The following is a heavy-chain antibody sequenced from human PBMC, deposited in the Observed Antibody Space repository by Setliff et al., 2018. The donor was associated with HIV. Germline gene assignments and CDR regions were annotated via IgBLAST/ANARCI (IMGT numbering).Heavy chain of an antibody. CDR2: INTSGST. J-gene: IGHJ4*02. Sequence: SETLSLTCSVSGVTISSHFWTWIRQPAGKGLEWIGHINTSGSTKYNPSLKSRLTMSVDSSGNQFSLRLSSVTAADRAVYYCARGGGPDTNFDLWGQGTLVTVSS. CDR3: ARGGGPDTNFDL. D-gene: IGHD5-18*01. V-gene: IGHV4-4*07. CDR1: GVTISSHF.